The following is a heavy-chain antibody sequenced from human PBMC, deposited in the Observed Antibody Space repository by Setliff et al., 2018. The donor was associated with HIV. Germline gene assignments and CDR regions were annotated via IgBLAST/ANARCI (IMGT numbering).Heavy chain of an antibody. V-gene: IGHV1-46*01. Sequence: GASVKVSCKASGYTFTGYYMHWVRQAPGQGLEWMGIINPSGGSTTYAQKFQGRVTMTRDTSISTVYMELNRLRSDDTAVYYCARDWAASGYYPDTFDFWGQGTMVTVSS. D-gene: IGHD3-22*01. CDR3: ARDWAASGYYPDTFDF. CDR1: GYTFTGYY. CDR2: INPSGGST. J-gene: IGHJ3*01.